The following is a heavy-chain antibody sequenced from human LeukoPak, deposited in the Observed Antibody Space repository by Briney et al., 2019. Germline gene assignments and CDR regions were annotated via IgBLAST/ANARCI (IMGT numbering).Heavy chain of an antibody. J-gene: IGHJ4*02. Sequence: ASVKVSCKASGYTFTSYGISWVRQAPGQGLEWMGWINSNSGDTNYAQKFQGRVTITRDTSISTAYMELSRLRSDDTAVYYCARDPTRGDLSVYWGQGTLVTVSS. CDR3: ARDPTRGDLSVY. CDR2: INSNSGDT. V-gene: IGHV1-2*02. D-gene: IGHD7-27*01. CDR1: GYTFTSYG.